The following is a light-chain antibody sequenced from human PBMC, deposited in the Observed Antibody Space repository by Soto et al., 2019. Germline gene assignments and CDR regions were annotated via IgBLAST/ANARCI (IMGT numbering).Light chain of an antibody. CDR1: QDISNY. Sequence: DIQMTQSPSSLSASVGDRVTITCRASQDISNYLGWYQQKPAKVPKLLIYAASSLQSRVPSRFSGSGSGTDFTLTISSLQPEDVATYYCQEYKNTPLTFGGGTKVEIK. CDR3: QEYKNTPLT. V-gene: IGKV1-27*01. J-gene: IGKJ4*01. CDR2: AAS.